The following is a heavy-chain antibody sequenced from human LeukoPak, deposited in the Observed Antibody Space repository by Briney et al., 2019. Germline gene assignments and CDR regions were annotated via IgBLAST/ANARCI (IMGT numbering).Heavy chain of an antibody. CDR2: ISSSSSTI. CDR3: AIRTLSGWLDY. Sequence: GGSLRLSCAASGFTFSSYSMNWVRQAPGKGLEWVSYISSSSSTIYYAGSVKGRFTISRDNAKNSLYLQMNSLRAEDTAVYYCAIRTLSGWLDYWGQGTLVTVSS. D-gene: IGHD6-19*01. V-gene: IGHV3-48*01. CDR1: GFTFSSYS. J-gene: IGHJ4*02.